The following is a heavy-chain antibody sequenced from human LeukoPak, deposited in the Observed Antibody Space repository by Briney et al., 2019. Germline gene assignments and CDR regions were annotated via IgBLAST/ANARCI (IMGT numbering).Heavy chain of an antibody. V-gene: IGHV5-51*01. CDR3: ARLFKQLVVTHDAFDI. Sequence: GESLKISCKGSGYSFTSYWIGWVRQMPGKGLEWMGIIYPGDSDTRYSPPFQGQVTISADKSISTAYLQWSSLKASDTAMYYCARLFKQLVVTHDAFDIWGQGTMVTVSS. D-gene: IGHD2-2*01. CDR1: GYSFTSYW. J-gene: IGHJ3*02. CDR2: IYPGDSDT.